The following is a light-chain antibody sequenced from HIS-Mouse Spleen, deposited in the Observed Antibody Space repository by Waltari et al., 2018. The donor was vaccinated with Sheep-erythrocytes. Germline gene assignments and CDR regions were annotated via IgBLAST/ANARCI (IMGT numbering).Light chain of an antibody. V-gene: IGLV2-11*01. CDR3: CSYAGSYTFWV. Sequence: QSALTQPRSVSGSPGQSVTISCTGTSSDVGGYNYVSWYQQHPGKAPKLMIYDVRKRPSGVPDRFSGSKSGNPASLTISGLQAEDEADYYCCSYAGSYTFWVFGGGTKLTVL. CDR2: DVR. J-gene: IGLJ3*02. CDR1: SSDVGGYNY.